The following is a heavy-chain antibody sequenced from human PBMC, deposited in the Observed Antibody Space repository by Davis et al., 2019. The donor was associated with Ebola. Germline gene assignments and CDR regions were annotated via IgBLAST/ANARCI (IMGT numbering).Heavy chain of an antibody. J-gene: IGHJ3*02. D-gene: IGHD3-22*01. Sequence: MPSETLSLTCTVSGGSISGDYWSWIRQPPGKGLEWIGYIHDSGSTNYNPSLKSRLTIPVDTSKNQFSLKLSSVTAADTAVYYCARQEYYDSSGYYRHQDAFDIWGQGTMVTVSS. CDR2: IHDSGST. V-gene: IGHV4-59*08. CDR3: ARQEYYDSSGYYRHQDAFDI. CDR1: GGSISGDY.